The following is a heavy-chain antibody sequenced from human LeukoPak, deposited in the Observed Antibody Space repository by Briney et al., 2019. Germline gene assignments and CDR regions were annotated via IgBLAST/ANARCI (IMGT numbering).Heavy chain of an antibody. D-gene: IGHD3-22*01. Sequence: SETLSLTCTVSGGSISNYYWSWIRQPPGKELEWIGYIFYSGSTNYNPSLKSRVTISVDTSKNQFSLKLSSVTAADTAVYYCARSVVMKQIVVDYELPDYLGQGTLVTVSS. J-gene: IGHJ4*02. CDR3: ARSVVMKQIVVDYELPDY. CDR1: GGSISNYY. V-gene: IGHV4-59*08. CDR2: IFYSGST.